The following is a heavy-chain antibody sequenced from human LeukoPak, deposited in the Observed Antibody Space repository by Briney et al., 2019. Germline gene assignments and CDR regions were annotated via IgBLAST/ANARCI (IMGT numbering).Heavy chain of an antibody. CDR2: LSQDGSNE. CDR1: GFTFNTYV. J-gene: IGHJ3*02. V-gene: IGHV3-30*04. Sequence: PGGSLRLSCAASGFTFNTYVMHWVRQSPGKGLERVAGLSQDGSNEHYADSVKGRFTISRDSSKNTLYVQVNSLRVDDTAVYYCAREANAFDIWGQGTMVTVSS. CDR3: AREANAFDI.